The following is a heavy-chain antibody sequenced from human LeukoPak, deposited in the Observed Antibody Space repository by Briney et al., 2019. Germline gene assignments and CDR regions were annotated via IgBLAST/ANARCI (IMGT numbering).Heavy chain of an antibody. V-gene: IGHV3-23*01. D-gene: IGHD6-13*01. CDR2: ISGSGGST. CDR1: GFTFSSYG. Sequence: PGGSLRLSCAASGFTFSSYGMSWVRQAPGKGLEWVSAISGSGGSTYYADSVKGRFTISRDNSKNTLYLQMNSLRAEDTAVYYCAKGAFQQLVSWLDPWGQGTLVTVSS. J-gene: IGHJ5*02. CDR3: AKGAFQQLVSWLDP.